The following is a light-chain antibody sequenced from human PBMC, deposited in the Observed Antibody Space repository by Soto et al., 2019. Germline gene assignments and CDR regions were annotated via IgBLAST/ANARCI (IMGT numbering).Light chain of an antibody. J-gene: IGKJ1*01. CDR2: AAS. CDR1: ERINTY. V-gene: IGKV1-12*01. Sequence: EIQMTQSPSSVSASVGDRVTITCRASERINTYLAWYQQQPGKAPKLLIYAASSLQSGVPSRFSGSGSGTEFTLTISNLQPDDFATYYCQHYNSYGTFGQGTKVDIK. CDR3: QHYNSYGT.